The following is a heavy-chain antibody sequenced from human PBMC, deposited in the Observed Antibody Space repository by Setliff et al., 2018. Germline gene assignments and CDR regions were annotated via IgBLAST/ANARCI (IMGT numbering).Heavy chain of an antibody. V-gene: IGHV4-34*01. J-gene: IGHJ4*02. CDR2: INHRGST. D-gene: IGHD6-6*01. Sequence: NPSETLSLTCAAYGGTFSDYHWTWIRQSPEKGLEWIGEINHRGSTNYNPSLKSRVTISIDTSRDQFSLKLISMIAADTAVYYCARGRNIAARQLDSWGQGTLVTVSS. CDR3: ARGRNIAARQLDS. CDR1: GGTFSDYH.